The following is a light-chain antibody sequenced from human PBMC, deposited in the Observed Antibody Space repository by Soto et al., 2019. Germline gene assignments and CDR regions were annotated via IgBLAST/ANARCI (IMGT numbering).Light chain of an antibody. J-gene: IGKJ4*01. CDR2: DAS. CDR3: QQRSNWPLT. Sequence: EIVLTQSPATLSLSPGERATLSCRASQSVSSYLAWYQQKPGQAPRLLIYDASNRATGIPARFSGSGSETDFTLTISSLEPEDFAVYYCQQRSNWPLTFGGGTMLEIK. V-gene: IGKV3-11*01. CDR1: QSVSSY.